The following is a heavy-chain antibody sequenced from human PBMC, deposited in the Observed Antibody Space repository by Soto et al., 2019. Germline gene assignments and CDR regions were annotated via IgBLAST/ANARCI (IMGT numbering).Heavy chain of an antibody. CDR3: PRGGYMVRGAGYFDL. V-gene: IGHV4-34*01. D-gene: IGHD3-10*01. CDR2: INHSGST. CDR1: GGSFSGYY. Sequence: QVQLQQWGAGLLKPSETLSLTCAVYGGSFSGYYWSWIRQPPGKGLEWIGEINHSGSTNYNPSLKSRVTISVDTSKNQFSLKLSSVTAADTAVYYCPRGGYMVRGAGYFDLWGRGTLVTVSS. J-gene: IGHJ2*01.